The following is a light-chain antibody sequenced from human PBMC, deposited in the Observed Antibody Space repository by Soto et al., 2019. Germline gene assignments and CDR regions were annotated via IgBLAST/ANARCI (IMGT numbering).Light chain of an antibody. CDR1: SSNIGAGYD. J-gene: IGLJ1*01. Sequence: TQTPSVSGAPGQSGTISCTGRSSNIGAGYDVHWYQHLPGTAPKLLIYGTTNRPSGVPDRFSGSKSGISASLAITGLQAEDEADYYCHSYDSSLSASVFGAGTKVTVI. V-gene: IGLV1-40*01. CDR2: GTT. CDR3: HSYDSSLSASV.